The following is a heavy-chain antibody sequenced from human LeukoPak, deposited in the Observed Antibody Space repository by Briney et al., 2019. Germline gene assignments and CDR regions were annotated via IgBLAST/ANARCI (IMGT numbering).Heavy chain of an antibody. J-gene: IGHJ5*02. CDR2: INHSGST. D-gene: IGHD3-3*01. Sequence: SETLSLTCAVYGGSFSGYYWSWIRQTPGKGLEWIGEINHSGSTNYNPSLKSRVTISVDTSKNQFSLKLSSVTAADTAVYYCARGLAYYDFWSGYYTGIRWFDPWGQGTLVTVSS. CDR1: GGSFSGYY. V-gene: IGHV4-34*01. CDR3: ARGLAYYDFWSGYYTGIRWFDP.